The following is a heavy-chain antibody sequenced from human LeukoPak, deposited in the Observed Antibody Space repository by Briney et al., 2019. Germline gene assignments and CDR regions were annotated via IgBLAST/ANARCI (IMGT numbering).Heavy chain of an antibody. V-gene: IGHV3-30*01. D-gene: IGHD2-21*01. Sequence: PGGSLRLSCEASGFTFSTYAMHWVRQAPGKGLEWVSEISYDGSNEHYADSVKGRFTISRGKSKNTLYLQMNSLTAEDSAVYYCARARVRGVSFFAYWGQGTLVTVSS. J-gene: IGHJ4*02. CDR2: ISYDGSNE. CDR3: ARARVRGVSFFAY. CDR1: GFTFSTYA.